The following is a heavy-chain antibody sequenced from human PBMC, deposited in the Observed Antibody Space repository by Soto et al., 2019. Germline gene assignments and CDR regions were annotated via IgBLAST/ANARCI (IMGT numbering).Heavy chain of an antibody. J-gene: IGHJ4*02. CDR3: ARDAGGPADY. V-gene: IGHV4-61*01. CDR2: MYYSGST. CDR1: GGSVSSSSHY. Sequence: PSETLSLTCTVSGGSVSSSSHYWNWIRQPPGKGLEWIGYMYYSGSTNYNPSLKSRVTISVDTSKNQFSLKLSSVTAADTAVYYCARDAGGPADYWGQGTLVTVSS. D-gene: IGHD2-15*01.